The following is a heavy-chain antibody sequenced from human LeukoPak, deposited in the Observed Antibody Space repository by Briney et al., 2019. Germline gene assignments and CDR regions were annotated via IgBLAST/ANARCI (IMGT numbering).Heavy chain of an antibody. Sequence: GGSLRLSCAASGFTFSSYAMTWVRQAPGKGLEWVSTITDSGISTYYADSVKGRFTISRDNSKNTLYLQMNSLRADDTAVYYCAKDTLIVVIKTDYWGQGTLVTVSS. CDR3: AKDTLIVVIKTDY. J-gene: IGHJ4*02. V-gene: IGHV3-23*01. D-gene: IGHD3-22*01. CDR1: GFTFSSYA. CDR2: ITDSGIST.